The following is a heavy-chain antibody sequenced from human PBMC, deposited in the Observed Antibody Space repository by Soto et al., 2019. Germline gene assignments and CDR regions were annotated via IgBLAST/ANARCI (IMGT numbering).Heavy chain of an antibody. CDR1: GDKFSSYT. CDR3: AREPSIAAVGIPLYSYYYMDV. D-gene: IGHD6-13*01. J-gene: IGHJ6*03. CDR2: IVSVAGVP. V-gene: IGHV1-69*08. Sequence: QVQLVQSGAEVRNPGSSVKVSCTASGDKFSSYTISWVRQAPGQGLEWMGRIVSVAGVPIYAQIFQGRITITADSSSSTAYMELTSLTSDDTAVYYCAREPSIAAVGIPLYSYYYMDVWGEGTAVTVSS.